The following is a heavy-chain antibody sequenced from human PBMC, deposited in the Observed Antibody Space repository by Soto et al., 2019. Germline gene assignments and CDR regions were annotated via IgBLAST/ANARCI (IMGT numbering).Heavy chain of an antibody. Sequence: GGSLRLSCAASGYTFSDYYMSWIRQAPGKGLEWISYIDTSGTKIYYADSVKGRFTITRDNAKNSLYLEMNSLRDEDTAVYYCASHYDMWSGYLSPVEYWGQGTLVTVSS. J-gene: IGHJ4*02. D-gene: IGHD3-3*01. CDR1: GYTFSDYY. CDR3: ASHYDMWSGYLSPVEY. CDR2: IDTSGTKI. V-gene: IGHV3-11*01.